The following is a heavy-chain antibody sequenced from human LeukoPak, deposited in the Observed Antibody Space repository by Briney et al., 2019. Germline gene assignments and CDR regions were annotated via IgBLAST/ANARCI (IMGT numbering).Heavy chain of an antibody. V-gene: IGHV3-7*01. J-gene: IGHJ4*02. CDR3: ARKPPSNSWYGDY. CDR1: GFTFSSYW. D-gene: IGHD6-13*01. CDR2: IKQDGSEK. Sequence: GGSLRLSCAASGFTFSSYWMSWVRQAPGKGLEWVANIKQDGSEKYYVDSVKGRFTISRDNAKNSLYLQMNSLRAEDTAVYYCARKPPSNSWYGDYWGQGTLVTVSS.